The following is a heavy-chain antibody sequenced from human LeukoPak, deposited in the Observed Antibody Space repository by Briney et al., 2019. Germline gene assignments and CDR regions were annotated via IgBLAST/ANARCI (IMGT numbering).Heavy chain of an antibody. CDR2: IYYSGST. Sequence: SETLSLTCTVSGGSISSYYWSWIRQPPGTGLEWIGYIYYSGSTNYNPSLKSRVTISVDTSKNQFSLKLSSVTAADTAVYYCARHLPPFDPWGQGTLVTVSS. CDR3: ARHLPPFDP. J-gene: IGHJ5*02. CDR1: GGSISSYY. V-gene: IGHV4-59*08.